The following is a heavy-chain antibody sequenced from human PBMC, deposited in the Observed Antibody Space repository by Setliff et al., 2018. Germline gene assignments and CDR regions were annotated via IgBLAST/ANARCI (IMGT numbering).Heavy chain of an antibody. J-gene: IGHJ5*02. D-gene: IGHD3-22*01. CDR3: AKGPDSSGCQGWFDP. V-gene: IGHV4-34*01. Sequence: SETLSLTCAVYGGSFSGYYWSWIRQPPGKGLEWIGEINHSGSTNYNPSLKSRVTISVDTSKNQFSLKLSSVTAADTAVYYCAKGPDSSGCQGWFDPWGQGTLVTVSS. CDR1: GGSFSGYY. CDR2: INHSGST.